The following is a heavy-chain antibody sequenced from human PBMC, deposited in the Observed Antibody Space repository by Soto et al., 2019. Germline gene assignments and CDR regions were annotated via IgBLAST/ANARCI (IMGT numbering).Heavy chain of an antibody. J-gene: IGHJ4*02. V-gene: IGHV3-23*01. D-gene: IGHD4-17*01. CDR2: ISGSSDTT. Sequence: GGSLRLSCAASGFTFTNYAMSWVRQTPGMGLEWVSTISGSSDTTYYADSVKGRFTISRDNSKNTLYLQMNSLRAEDTAVYYCASKLTYGASSDYWGQGTLVTVSS. CDR1: GFTFTNYA. CDR3: ASKLTYGASSDY.